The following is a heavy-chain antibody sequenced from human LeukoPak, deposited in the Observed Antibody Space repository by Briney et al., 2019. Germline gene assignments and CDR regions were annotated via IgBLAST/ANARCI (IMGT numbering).Heavy chain of an antibody. CDR1: GFTFSRHW. D-gene: IGHD2-15*01. CDR2: IKQDGSAK. CDR3: ARDNGWSADF. Sequence: GGSLRLSCAASGFTFSRHWMYWVRQAPGKGLEWVANIKQDGSAKPYVDSVKGRFTISRDNAKNSLFLQMNSLRAEDTAVYYCARDNGWSADFWGQGTLVTVSS. J-gene: IGHJ4*02. V-gene: IGHV3-7*03.